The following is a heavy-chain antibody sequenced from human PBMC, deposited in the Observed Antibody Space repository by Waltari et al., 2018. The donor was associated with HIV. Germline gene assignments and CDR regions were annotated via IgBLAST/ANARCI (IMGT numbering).Heavy chain of an antibody. Sequence: QVQVQESGPGLVKPSETLSLTCPVSGASISNYYWSWIRQPAGKGLEWIGRIKTSGNSNYNPSLKSRLTLSADTSKNQVSLRLSSVTAADTAVYYCARLGYQDMDVWGQGTTVTVSS. J-gene: IGHJ6*02. CDR1: GASISNYY. CDR2: IKTSGNS. CDR3: ARLGYQDMDV. D-gene: IGHD6-25*01. V-gene: IGHV4-4*07.